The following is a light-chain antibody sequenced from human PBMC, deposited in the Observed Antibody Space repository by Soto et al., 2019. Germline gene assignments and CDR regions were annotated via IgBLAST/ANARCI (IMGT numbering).Light chain of an antibody. Sequence: SYVVTQQPSVSVAPGKTARITCGGNNIGSESVHWYQQKPGQAPVLVIYYDSDRPSGIPERFSGSNSGNTATLTISRVEAGDEADYYCHVWDSSSDHPVFGGGTKLTVL. CDR3: HVWDSSSDHPV. J-gene: IGLJ2*01. CDR1: NIGSES. V-gene: IGLV3-21*04. CDR2: YDS.